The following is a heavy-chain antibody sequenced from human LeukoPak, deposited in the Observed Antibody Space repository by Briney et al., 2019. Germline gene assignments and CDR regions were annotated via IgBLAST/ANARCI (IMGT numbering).Heavy chain of an antibody. J-gene: IGHJ4*02. CDR2: IKSKTDGETT. Sequence: GGSLRLSCAASGFTFNYAWMSWVRQAPGKGLEWVGRIKSKTDGETTDYAAPVKGRFAISRDDSKNTLYLQMNSLKTEDTALYYCTTAPSGYAYMNGWHLDYWGQGALVTVSS. V-gene: IGHV3-15*01. CDR3: TTAPSGYAYMNGWHLDY. CDR1: GFTFNYAW. D-gene: IGHD5-18*01.